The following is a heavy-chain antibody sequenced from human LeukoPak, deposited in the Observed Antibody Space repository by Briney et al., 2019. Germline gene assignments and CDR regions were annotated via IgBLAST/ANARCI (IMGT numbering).Heavy chain of an antibody. CDR2: IAAYNGAT. J-gene: IGHJ4*02. V-gene: IGHV1-18*01. D-gene: IGHD2/OR15-2a*01. Sequence: ASVKVSCKASGYSFTSYGLTWVRQTPGQGLEWMGWIAAYNGATNYAQIFQGRVPMTTDTSTNTGYMELRSLTPDDTAVYYCAREDSNSENFWGQGTLVTVSS. CDR3: AREDSNSENF. CDR1: GYSFTSYG.